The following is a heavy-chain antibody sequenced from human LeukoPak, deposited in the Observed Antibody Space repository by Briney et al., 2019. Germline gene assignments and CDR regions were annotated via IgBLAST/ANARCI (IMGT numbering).Heavy chain of an antibody. Sequence: ASVKVSCKASGYTFTSYGISWVRQAPGQGLEWMGWISAYNGNTNYAQKLQGRVTMTTDTSTSTAYMELRSLRSDDTAVYYCARGPGYSGYDTLYYYYYYMNVWGKGTTVTVSS. CDR2: ISAYNGNT. CDR3: ARGPGYSGYDTLYYYYYYMNV. D-gene: IGHD5-12*01. V-gene: IGHV1-18*01. J-gene: IGHJ6*03. CDR1: GYTFTSYG.